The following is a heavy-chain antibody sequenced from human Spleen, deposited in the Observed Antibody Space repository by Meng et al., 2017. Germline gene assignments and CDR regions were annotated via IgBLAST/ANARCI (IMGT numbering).Heavy chain of an antibody. Sequence: GESLKISCAASGFSFSTYSMHWVRQAPGKGLEWVSVIYSGGNTYYADSVKGRFTISRDNSKNTLYLQMNSLRAEDTAVYYCARDYSSSWYYYFDYWGQGTRVTVSS. CDR3: ARDYSSSWYYYFDY. CDR2: IYSGGNT. D-gene: IGHD6-13*01. CDR1: GFSFSTYS. J-gene: IGHJ4*02. V-gene: IGHV3-66*02.